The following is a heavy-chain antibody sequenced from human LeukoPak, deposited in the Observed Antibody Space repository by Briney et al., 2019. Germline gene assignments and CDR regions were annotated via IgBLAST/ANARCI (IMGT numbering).Heavy chain of an antibody. Sequence: ASVSVSCKASGYTFTGYYMHWVRQAPGQGLEWMGGINPNSGGTNYAQKFQGRVTMTRDTSISTAYMELSRLRSDDTAVYYCASWAGYCSGGSCYSHRSFDYWGQGTLVTVSS. V-gene: IGHV1-2*02. J-gene: IGHJ4*02. CDR3: ASWAGYCSGGSCYSHRSFDY. CDR1: GYTFTGYY. D-gene: IGHD2-15*01. CDR2: INPNSGGT.